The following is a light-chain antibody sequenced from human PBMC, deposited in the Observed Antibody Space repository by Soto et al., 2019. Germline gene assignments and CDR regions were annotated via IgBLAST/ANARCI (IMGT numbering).Light chain of an antibody. CDR1: HSVSRTY. J-gene: IGKJ5*01. CDR3: QQFYDSVT. V-gene: IGKV3-20*01. Sequence: EIVLTQSPGTLSLSPGERATLSCRASHSVSRTYLAWYQQKPGQAPRLLIYGASDRATGTPDRFSGSGSGTDFNLSISRLEPEDSAVYYCQQFYDSVTFGQGTRLDIK. CDR2: GAS.